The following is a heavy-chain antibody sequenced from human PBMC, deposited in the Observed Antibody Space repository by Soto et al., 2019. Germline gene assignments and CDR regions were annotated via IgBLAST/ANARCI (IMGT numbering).Heavy chain of an antibody. V-gene: IGHV3-7*01. CDR2: IKQDGSEK. CDR3: ARDSYDFWSGYFVYYYYGMDV. CDR1: GFTFSSYW. J-gene: IGHJ6*02. Sequence: PGGSLRLSCAASGFTFSSYWMSWVRQAPGKWLEWVANIKQDGSEKYYVDSVKGRFTISRDNAKNSLYLQMNSLRAEDTAVYYCARDSYDFWSGYFVYYYYGMDVWGQGXTVTVYS. D-gene: IGHD3-3*01.